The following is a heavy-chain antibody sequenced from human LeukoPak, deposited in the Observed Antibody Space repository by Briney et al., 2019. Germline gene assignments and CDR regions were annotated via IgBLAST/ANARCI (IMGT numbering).Heavy chain of an antibody. J-gene: IGHJ6*02. D-gene: IGHD1-1*01. CDR2: IYYSGST. CDR3: ARVGRHYSQLGYYGMDV. V-gene: IGHV4-59*01. CDR1: GGSISSYY. Sequence: TSETLSLTCTVSGGSISSYYWSWIRQPPGKGLEWIGYIYYSGSTNYNPSLKSRVTISVDTSKNQFSLKLSSVTAADTAVYYCARVGRHYSQLGYYGMDVWGQGTTVTVSS.